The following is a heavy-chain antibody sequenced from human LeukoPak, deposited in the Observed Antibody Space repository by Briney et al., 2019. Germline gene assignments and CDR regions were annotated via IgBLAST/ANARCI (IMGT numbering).Heavy chain of an antibody. CDR2: INSDGSST. J-gene: IGHJ4*02. CDR1: GFTFSNYW. Sequence: GGSLRLSCAASGFTFSNYWMHWVRQAPGKGLVWVSRINSDGSSTTSADSVKGRFTISRDNAKHTLYLQMNSLRAEDTAVYYCAKGGATVIDYWGQGTLVTVSS. CDR3: AKGGATVIDY. D-gene: IGHD4-17*01. V-gene: IGHV3-74*01.